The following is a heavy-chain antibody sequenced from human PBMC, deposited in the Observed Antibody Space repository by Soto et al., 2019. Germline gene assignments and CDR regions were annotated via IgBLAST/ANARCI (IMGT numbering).Heavy chain of an antibody. D-gene: IGHD6-19*01. J-gene: IGHJ5*02. CDR3: ARDRESSGVRGTRLSGQYNWFDP. CDR2: ISAYNGNT. CDR1: GYTFTSYG. Sequence: QVQLVQSRAEVKKPGASVKVSCKASGYTFTSYGISWVRQAPGQGLEWMGWISAYNGNTNYAQKLQGRVTMTTDTSTSTAYMELRSLRSDDTAVYYCARDRESSGVRGTRLSGQYNWFDPWGQGTLVTVSS. V-gene: IGHV1-18*04.